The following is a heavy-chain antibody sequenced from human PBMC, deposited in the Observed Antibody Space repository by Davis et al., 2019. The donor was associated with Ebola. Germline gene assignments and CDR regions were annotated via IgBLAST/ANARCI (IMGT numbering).Heavy chain of an antibody. V-gene: IGHV1-18*01. CDR1: GYTFTSYG. Sequence: AASVKVSCKASGYTFTSYGISWVRQAPGQGLEWMGWISAYNGNTKYSQKFQGRVTITRDTSASTAYMELSSLRSDDTAVYYCARGRRAGDYYYGMDVWGQGTTVTVSS. CDR3: ARGRRAGDYYYGMDV. J-gene: IGHJ6*02. CDR2: ISAYNGNT. D-gene: IGHD6-19*01.